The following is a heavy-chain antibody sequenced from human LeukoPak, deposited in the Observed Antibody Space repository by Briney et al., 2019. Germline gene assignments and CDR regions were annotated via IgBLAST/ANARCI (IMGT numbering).Heavy chain of an antibody. CDR1: GFTFSRYA. Sequence: GGSLRLSCVASGFTFSRYAMHWVRQAPGKGLEWVAFIRKDGSNQFYADSVKGRFTISRDNSKNTVYLQMNSLRPEDTALYHCAKDITESGSYDFDYWGQGILVTVSS. J-gene: IGHJ4*02. V-gene: IGHV3-30*02. D-gene: IGHD1-26*01. CDR2: IRKDGSNQ. CDR3: AKDITESGSYDFDY.